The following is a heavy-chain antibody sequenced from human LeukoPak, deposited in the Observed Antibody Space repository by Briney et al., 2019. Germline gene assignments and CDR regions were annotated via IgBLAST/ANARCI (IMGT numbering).Heavy chain of an antibody. CDR3: AREITTAGMGNFDY. J-gene: IGHJ4*02. V-gene: IGHV4-31*03. CDR1: GGSISSSGHY. CDR2: IYYSGSA. D-gene: IGHD6-13*01. Sequence: PSQTLSLTCTVSGGSISSSGHYWSWIRQHPGKGLEWIGYIYYSGSAYYNPSLKSRVAISVDTSKNQFSPELSSVTAADTALYYCAREITTAGMGNFDYWGQGTLVTVSS.